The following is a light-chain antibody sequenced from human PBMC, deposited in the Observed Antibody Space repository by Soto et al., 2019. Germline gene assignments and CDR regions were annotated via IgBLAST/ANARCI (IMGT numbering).Light chain of an antibody. V-gene: IGLV3-21*04. Sequence: SHELTQPPSVSVAPGKTARITCGGNNIGSKSVHWYQQKPGQAPVLVIYYDSDRPSGIPERFSGSNSGNTATLTISRVEAGDEADYYCQVWDSSSDHPEYVFGGGTKLTVL. CDR2: YDS. J-gene: IGLJ3*02. CDR3: QVWDSSSDHPEYV. CDR1: NIGSKS.